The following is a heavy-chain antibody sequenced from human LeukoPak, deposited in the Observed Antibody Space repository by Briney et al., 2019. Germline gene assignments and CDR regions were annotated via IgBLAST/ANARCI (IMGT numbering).Heavy chain of an antibody. CDR1: GFTFSNYA. J-gene: IGHJ4*02. CDR2: ISGSTEST. D-gene: IGHD1-26*01. Sequence: GGSLRLSCAASGFTFSNYAMTWVRQAPGKGLEWVSSISGSTESTYYADSVKGRFTISRDNSKNTLYLQMNSLRAEDTAVYYCAKGGGSRNFDYWGQGTLVTVSS. V-gene: IGHV3-23*01. CDR3: AKGGGSRNFDY.